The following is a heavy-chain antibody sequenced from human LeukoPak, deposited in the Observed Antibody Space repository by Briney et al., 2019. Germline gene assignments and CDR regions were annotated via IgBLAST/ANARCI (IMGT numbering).Heavy chain of an antibody. CDR3: ASLGEDTAMGSDY. CDR2: MNPNSGNT. J-gene: IGHJ4*02. Sequence: ASVKVSCKASGYTFTSYDINWVRQAPGQGLEWMGWMNPNSGNTGYAQNFQGRVTMTRDTSISTAYMELRSLRSDDTAVYYCASLGEDTAMGSDYWGQGTLVTVSS. V-gene: IGHV1-8*01. D-gene: IGHD5-18*01. CDR1: GYTFTSYD.